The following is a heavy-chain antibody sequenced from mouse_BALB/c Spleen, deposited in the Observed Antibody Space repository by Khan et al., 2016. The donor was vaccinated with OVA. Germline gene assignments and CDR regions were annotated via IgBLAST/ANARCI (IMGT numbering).Heavy chain of an antibody. CDR1: GFIFSSYG. CDR2: ISSGGSCT. CDR3: ARPKPGRDYTMDY. V-gene: IGHV5-6*01. Sequence: EVELVESGGDLVKPGGSLKLSCAASGFIFSSYGMSWVRQTPDKRLEWVATISSGGSCTYYPDSVKGRFTISRDNAKNTLYQQMSSLKYADTAMYYCARPKPGRDYTMDYWGQGTSVTVSS. J-gene: IGHJ4*01.